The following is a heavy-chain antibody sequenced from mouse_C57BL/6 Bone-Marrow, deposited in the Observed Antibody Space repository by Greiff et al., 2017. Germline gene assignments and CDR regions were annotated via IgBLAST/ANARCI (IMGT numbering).Heavy chain of an antibody. CDR2: IYPGGGYT. Sequence: VQGVESGAELVRPGTSVKMSCKASGYTFTNYWIGWAKQRPGHGLEWIGDIYPGGGYTNYNEKFKGKATLTADKSSSTAYMQFSSLTSEDSAIYYCARWGYYGSSPYYYAMDYWGQGTSVTVSS. J-gene: IGHJ4*01. D-gene: IGHD1-1*01. CDR3: ARWGYYGSSPYYYAMDY. V-gene: IGHV1-63*01. CDR1: GYTFTNYW.